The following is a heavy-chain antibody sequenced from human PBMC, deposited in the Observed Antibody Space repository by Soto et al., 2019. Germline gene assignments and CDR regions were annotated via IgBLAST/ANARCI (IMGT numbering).Heavy chain of an antibody. CDR2: IYTSGST. Sequence: QVQLQESGPGLVKPSETLSLTCTVSGGSISSYYWSWIRQPAGKGLEWIGRIYTSGSTNYNPSLKSRVTMSVDTSKNQFSLKLSSVTAADTAVYYCARVQFVGQQLARGVDYFDYWGQGTLVTVSS. CDR3: ARVQFVGQQLARGVDYFDY. CDR1: GGSISSYY. J-gene: IGHJ4*02. V-gene: IGHV4-4*07. D-gene: IGHD6-13*01.